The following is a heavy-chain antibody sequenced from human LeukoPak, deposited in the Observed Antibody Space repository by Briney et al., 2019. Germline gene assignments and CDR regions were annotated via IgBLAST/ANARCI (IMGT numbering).Heavy chain of an antibody. CDR3: ALHYDSHAFVI. Sequence: PGGSLRLSCAASGFTVSSNYMNWVRQAPGKGLEWVSAIYSGGSTYYADSVKGRFTISRDNSKNTVYLQMNSLRAEDTAVYYCALHYDSHAFVIWGQGTMVTVSS. CDR1: GFTVSSNY. V-gene: IGHV3-66*01. D-gene: IGHD3-3*01. J-gene: IGHJ3*02. CDR2: IYSGGST.